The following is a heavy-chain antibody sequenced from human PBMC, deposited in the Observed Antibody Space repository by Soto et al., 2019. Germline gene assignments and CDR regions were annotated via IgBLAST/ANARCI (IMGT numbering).Heavy chain of an antibody. Sequence: ASVKVSCKASGYTFTGCYMHWVRQAPGQGLEWMGWINPNSGGTNYAQTFQGWVTMTRDTPISTAYMELSRLRSDDTAVYYCARGPSWDSSNPGTAFDIWGQGTMVTVSS. CDR3: ARGPSWDSSNPGTAFDI. D-gene: IGHD6-19*01. V-gene: IGHV1-2*04. CDR2: INPNSGGT. J-gene: IGHJ3*02. CDR1: GYTFTGCY.